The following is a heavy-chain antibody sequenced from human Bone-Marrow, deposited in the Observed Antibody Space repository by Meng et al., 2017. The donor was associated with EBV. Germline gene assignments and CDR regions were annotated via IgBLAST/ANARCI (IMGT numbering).Heavy chain of an antibody. Sequence: VHLWKYGGEVEMPGASVHVSFKTSGYPVSSWAFSWVRQAPGQGLEWMGLMNADKGNRNNAKKFQDRATLTTDTSTRTAYMELRSLRSDDTAVYFCARDLGYTSSCHDYWGQGTLVTVSS. CDR2: MNADKGNR. CDR3: ARDLGYTSSCHDY. CDR1: GYPVSSWA. V-gene: IGHV1-18*01. J-gene: IGHJ4*02. D-gene: IGHD6-13*01.